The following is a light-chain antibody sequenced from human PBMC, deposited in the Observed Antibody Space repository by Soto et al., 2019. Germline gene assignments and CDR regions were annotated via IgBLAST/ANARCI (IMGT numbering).Light chain of an antibody. CDR2: DAS. Sequence: IHMTQSPCSLSATVGDRVTITCQASQDISNYLNWYQQKPGKAPKLLIYDASNLETGVPSRFSGSGSGTDFTFTISSLQPEDIATYYCQQYDNLPITCGQGPRLEIK. CDR1: QDISNY. J-gene: IGKJ5*01. CDR3: QQYDNLPIT. V-gene: IGKV1-33*01.